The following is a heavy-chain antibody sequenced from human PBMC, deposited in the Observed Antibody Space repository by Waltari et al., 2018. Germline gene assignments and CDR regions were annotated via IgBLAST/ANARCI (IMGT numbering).Heavy chain of an antibody. CDR3: ARARIAARPGAFDAFDI. Sequence: QVQLVQSGAEVKKPGASVKVSCKASGYTFTGYYMHWVRQAPGQGLAWMGWSNPTSGGTNYAQKFQGRVTMTRDTSISTAYMELSRLRSDDTAVYYCARARIAARPGAFDAFDIWGQGTMVTVSS. CDR2: SNPTSGGT. D-gene: IGHD6-6*01. CDR1: GYTFTGYY. V-gene: IGHV1-2*02. J-gene: IGHJ3*02.